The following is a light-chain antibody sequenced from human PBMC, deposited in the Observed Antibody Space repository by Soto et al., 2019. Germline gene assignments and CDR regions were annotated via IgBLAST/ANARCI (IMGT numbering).Light chain of an antibody. V-gene: IGKV3-15*01. Sequence: EIVMTQSPATVSVSPGERVTLSCRASQSVSSNLAWYQQKPGQAPRLLIYGASTRATDIPFRFSGSGSGTEFTLTISSLQSEDFAVYYCQQYNDWPRTFGQGTKVEIK. CDR1: QSVSSN. J-gene: IGKJ1*01. CDR2: GAS. CDR3: QQYNDWPRT.